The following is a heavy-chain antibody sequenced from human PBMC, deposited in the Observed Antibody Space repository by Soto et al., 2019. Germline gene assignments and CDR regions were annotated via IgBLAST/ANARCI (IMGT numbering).Heavy chain of an antibody. CDR1: GYTFSSYP. CDR3: ARDRGGYCSGGSCSEAWFDP. CDR2: INTGNGYT. V-gene: IGHV1-3*05. Sequence: QVQLVQSAAEEKKPGASVKVSCKASGYTFSSYPMHWVRQAPGPRLEWMGWINTGNGYTKYSQNFQARVTITRDTSASTVYLQLSSLRSADTAVYYWARDRGGYCSGGSCSEAWFDPWGQGTLVTVSS. J-gene: IGHJ5*02. D-gene: IGHD2-15*01.